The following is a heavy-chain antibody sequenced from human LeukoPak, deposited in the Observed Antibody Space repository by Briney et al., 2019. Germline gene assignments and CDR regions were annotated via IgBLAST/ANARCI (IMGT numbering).Heavy chain of an antibody. CDR3: AKDGSSSGYPYYMDV. Sequence: GGSLRLSCEVSGFTFSTYAMSWVRQAPGKGLEWVSVISGSGGSTYYADSGKGRFTISTDNSKNTLYLQMNSLRAEDTAVYYCAKDGSSSGYPYYMDVWGKGTTVTVSS. V-gene: IGHV3-23*01. CDR2: ISGSGGST. CDR1: GFTFSTYA. D-gene: IGHD5-12*01. J-gene: IGHJ6*03.